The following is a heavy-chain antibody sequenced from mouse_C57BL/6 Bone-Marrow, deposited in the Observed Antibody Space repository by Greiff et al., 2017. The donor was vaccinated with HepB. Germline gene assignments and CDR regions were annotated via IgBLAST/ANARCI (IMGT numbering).Heavy chain of an antibody. CDR2: INPYNGDT. D-gene: IGHD1-1*01. J-gene: IGHJ4*01. Sequence: EVKLQESGPELVKPGDSVKISCKASGYSFTGYFMNWVMQSHGKSLEWIGRINPYNGDTFYNQKFKGKATLTVDKSSSTAHMELRSLTSEDSAVYYCARSGIFITTVVAKAMDYWGQGTSVTVSS. V-gene: IGHV1-20*01. CDR1: GYSFTGYF. CDR3: ARSGIFITTVVAKAMDY.